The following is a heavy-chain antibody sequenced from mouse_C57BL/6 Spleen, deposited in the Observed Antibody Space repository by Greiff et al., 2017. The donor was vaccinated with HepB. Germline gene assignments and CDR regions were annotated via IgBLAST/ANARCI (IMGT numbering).Heavy chain of an antibody. CDR3: TRVPIDTVVAFDY. D-gene: IGHD1-1*01. Sequence: EVKLVESGEGLVKPGGSLKLSCAASGFTFSSYAMSWVRQTPEKRLEWVAYISSGGDYIYYADTVKGRFTISRDNARNTLYLQMSSLKSEDTAMYYCTRVPIDTVVAFDYWGQGTTLTVSS. J-gene: IGHJ2*01. CDR2: ISSGGDYI. CDR1: GFTFSSYA. V-gene: IGHV5-9-1*02.